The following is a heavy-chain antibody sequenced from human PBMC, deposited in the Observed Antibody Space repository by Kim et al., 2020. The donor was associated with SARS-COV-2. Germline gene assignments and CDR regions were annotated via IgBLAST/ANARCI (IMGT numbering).Heavy chain of an antibody. J-gene: IGHJ4*02. Sequence: GGSLRLSCVASRFTFSSYWMSWVRQAPGKGLEWVANIKKDGSEKYYLDSVKGRFTISRDNAVNSLYLQMNSLRAEDTAVYYCARGHGWVDYWGQGTLVTVSS. V-gene: IGHV3-7*01. CDR1: RFTFSSYW. CDR3: ARGHGWVDY. CDR2: IKKDGSEK. D-gene: IGHD1-26*01.